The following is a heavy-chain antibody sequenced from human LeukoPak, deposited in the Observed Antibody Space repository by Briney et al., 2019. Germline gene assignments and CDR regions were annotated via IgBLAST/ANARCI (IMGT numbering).Heavy chain of an antibody. CDR1: GFTFDDYA. Sequence: PGRSLRLSCAASGFTFDDYAMYWVRQAPGKGLEWVADISWNSGSICYADSVKGRFTISRDNAKNSLYLQMNSLRVEDTALYYCAKDRGGNGVVDSWGQGTLVTVSS. D-gene: IGHD4-23*01. J-gene: IGHJ4*02. CDR2: ISWNSGSI. V-gene: IGHV3-9*01. CDR3: AKDRGGNGVVDS.